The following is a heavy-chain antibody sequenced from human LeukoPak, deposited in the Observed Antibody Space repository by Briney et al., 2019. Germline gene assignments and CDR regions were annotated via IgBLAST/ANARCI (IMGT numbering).Heavy chain of an antibody. CDR1: GFTFSSYS. V-gene: IGHV3-66*02. CDR3: ARGIVATTDAKFDP. CDR2: IYSGGST. J-gene: IGHJ5*02. Sequence: GGSLRLSCAASGFTFSSYSMNWVRQAPGKGLEWVSVIYSGGSTYYADSVKGRFTISRDNSKNTLYLQMNSLRAEDTAVYYCARGIVATTDAKFDPWGQGTLVTVSS. D-gene: IGHD5-12*01.